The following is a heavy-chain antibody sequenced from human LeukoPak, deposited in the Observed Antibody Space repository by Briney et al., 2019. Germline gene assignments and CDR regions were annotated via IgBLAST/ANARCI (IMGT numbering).Heavy chain of an antibody. CDR2: ISYSGST. CDR3: ARGGSRSYTSSTLDY. Sequence: SETLSLTCSISGGSINVYYWNWIRQSPGKGLEWIGSISYSGSTNYNPSLKSRVTISMDTSKNRFSLKVSSVIPADTAMYYCARGGSRSYTSSTLDYWGQGTLVTVSS. J-gene: IGHJ4*02. CDR1: GGSINVYY. V-gene: IGHV4-59*01. D-gene: IGHD6-6*01.